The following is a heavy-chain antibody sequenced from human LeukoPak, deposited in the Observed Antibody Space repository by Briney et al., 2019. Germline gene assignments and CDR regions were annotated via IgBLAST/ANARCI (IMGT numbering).Heavy chain of an antibody. Sequence: GSLRLSCEASGFSFSSYFMIWIRQAPGKGLEWVSYITNSGRSTNYADAVKGRFTISRDNAKKSVYLEMTDLRAGDTAVYYCAREASGNYHVFDSWGQGTLVTVSS. V-gene: IGHV3-11*04. CDR2: ITNSGRST. D-gene: IGHD1-26*01. CDR1: GFSFSSYF. J-gene: IGHJ4*02. CDR3: AREASGNYHVFDS.